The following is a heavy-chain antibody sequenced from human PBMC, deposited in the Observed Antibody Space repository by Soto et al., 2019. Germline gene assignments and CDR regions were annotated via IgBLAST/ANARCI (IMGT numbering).Heavy chain of an antibody. CDR2: ISGYNGNT. CDR3: ARDRDIGLVPAAPGLDV. J-gene: IGHJ6*02. CDR1: GYTFTKYG. Sequence: ASVKVSCKASGYTFTKYGISWVRQAPGQGLEWMGWISGYNGNTNYAQKLQGRVTMTTDTSTSTAYMELRSLRSDDTAVYYCARDRDIGLVPAAPGLDVWGQGTTVSVSS. V-gene: IGHV1-18*01. D-gene: IGHD2-2*01.